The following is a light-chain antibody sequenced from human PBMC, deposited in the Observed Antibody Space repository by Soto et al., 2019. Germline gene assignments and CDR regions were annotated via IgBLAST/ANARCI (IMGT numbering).Light chain of an antibody. Sequence: DIQMTQSPSSLSASVGDRVTITCRASQSISSYLNWYQQKPGKAPKVLIYAASSLQSGVPSRFSGIGSVTDFTLSISSLQPEDFATYCGQQSYSGPRTCGVGTKADIK. CDR3: QQSYSGPRT. V-gene: IGKV1-39*01. CDR2: AAS. CDR1: QSISSY. J-gene: IGKJ4*01.